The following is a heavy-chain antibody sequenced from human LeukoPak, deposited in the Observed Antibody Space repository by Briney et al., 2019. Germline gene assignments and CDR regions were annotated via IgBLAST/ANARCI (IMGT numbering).Heavy chain of an antibody. CDR3: ARDLSPVVRASPMGY. Sequence: GGSLRLSCAASGFSFSTYTMNWVRQAPGKGLERVAGIQHDGSRTYYADSVKGRFTISRDNSKNTLYLEMNSLTPEDTAVYYCARDLSPVVRASPMGYWGQGTPVTVSS. D-gene: IGHD3-10*01. J-gene: IGHJ4*02. CDR2: IQHDGSRT. V-gene: IGHV3-30-3*01. CDR1: GFSFSTYT.